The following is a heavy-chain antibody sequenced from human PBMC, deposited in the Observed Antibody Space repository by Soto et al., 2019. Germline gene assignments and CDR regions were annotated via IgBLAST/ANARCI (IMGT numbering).Heavy chain of an antibody. CDR2: IYYSGST. J-gene: IGHJ6*03. CDR3: ARASGGAWNYYSYYMDV. CDR1: GVSISSGGYY. D-gene: IGHD3-10*01. V-gene: IGHV4-31*03. Sequence: PSETLSLTCTVSGVSISSGGYYWSWTRQHPGKGLEWIEYIYYSGSTYYNPSLKSRVTISVDTSKNQFSLKLSSVTAADTAVYYCARASGGAWNYYSYYMDVWGKGTTVTV.